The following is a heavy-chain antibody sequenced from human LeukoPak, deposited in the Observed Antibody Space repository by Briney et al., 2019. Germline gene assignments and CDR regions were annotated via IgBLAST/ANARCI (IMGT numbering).Heavy chain of an antibody. J-gene: IGHJ3*02. CDR3: ARSWGESAAFDI. CDR1: GITFGSYA. CDR2: ISGSGGAT. Sequence: GGSLRLSCVASGITFGSYAMTWVRQAPGKGLEWVSAISGSGGATFYADSVKGRFTISRDDSKSTVYLQMNSLRAEDTAVYYCARSWGESAAFDIWGQGTMVTVSS. D-gene: IGHD3-16*01. V-gene: IGHV3-23*01.